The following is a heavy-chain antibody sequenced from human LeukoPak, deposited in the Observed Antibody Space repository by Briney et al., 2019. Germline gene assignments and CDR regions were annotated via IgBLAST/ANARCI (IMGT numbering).Heavy chain of an antibody. V-gene: IGHV3-21*01. CDR1: GFTFSRYS. CDR2: ISSSSSYI. Sequence: TTGGSLRLSCAASGFTFSRYSMNWVRQAPGKGLEWVSSISSSSSYIYYADSVKGRFTISRDNAKNSLYLQMNSLRADDTAVYYCARDRGCYGSGRSESYFDYWGQGTLVTVSS. J-gene: IGHJ4*02. CDR3: ARDRGCYGSGRSESYFDY. D-gene: IGHD3-10*01.